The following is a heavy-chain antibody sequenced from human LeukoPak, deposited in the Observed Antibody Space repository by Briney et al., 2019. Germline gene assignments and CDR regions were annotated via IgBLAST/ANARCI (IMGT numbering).Heavy chain of an antibody. CDR2: ISGSGGSA. J-gene: IGHJ3*02. D-gene: IGHD6-13*01. Sequence: GGSLRLSCAASGFTFSSYAMTWVRQAPGKGLEWVSAISGSGGSAYYADSVKGRFTISRDNSKNTLYLQMNSLRAEDTALYYCARSGAASSSTWYAFDIWGQGTMVTVSS. CDR3: ARSGAASSSTWYAFDI. CDR1: GFTFSSYA. V-gene: IGHV3-23*01.